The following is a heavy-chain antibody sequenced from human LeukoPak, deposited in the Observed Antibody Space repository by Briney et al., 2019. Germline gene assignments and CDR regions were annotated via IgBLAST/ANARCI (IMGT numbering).Heavy chain of an antibody. V-gene: IGHV1-2*02. J-gene: IGHJ4*02. CDR3: AINTIVVVITSPFDY. CDR1: GYTFTGYY. D-gene: IGHD3-22*01. CDR2: INPNSGGT. Sequence: ASVKVSCKASGYTFTGYYMHWVRQAPGQGLEWMGWINPNSGGTNYAQKFQGRVTMTRDTSISKAYMELRRLRSDDTAVYYCAINTIVVVITSPFDYWGQGTLVTVSS.